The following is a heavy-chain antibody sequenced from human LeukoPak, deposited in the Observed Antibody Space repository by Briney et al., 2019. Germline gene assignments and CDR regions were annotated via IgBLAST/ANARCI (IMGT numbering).Heavy chain of an antibody. CDR3: ARADYGDSQGYYGMDV. CDR2: INHSGST. V-gene: IGHV4-34*01. CDR1: GGSFSGYY. D-gene: IGHD4-17*01. Sequence: SETLSLTCAVYGGSFSGYYWSWIRQPPGKGLEWIGEINHSGSTNYNPSLKSRVTISVDTSKNQFSLKLSSVTAADTAVYYCARADYGDSQGYYGMDVWGQGTTVTVSS. J-gene: IGHJ6*02.